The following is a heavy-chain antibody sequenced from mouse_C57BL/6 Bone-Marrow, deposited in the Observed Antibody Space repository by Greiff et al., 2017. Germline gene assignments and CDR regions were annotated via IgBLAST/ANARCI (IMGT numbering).Heavy chain of an antibody. V-gene: IGHV1-15*01. Sequence: VQLQQSGAELVRPGASVTLSCKASGYTYTDYEMHWVKQTPVHGLEWIGAIDPETGGTAYNQKIKAKALLTAYKSSSPAYMELRSLTSEDSAVYYCTRRIAITTVVADYAMYYWGQGTSVTFFS. CDR2: IDPETGGT. CDR1: GYTYTDYE. CDR3: TRRIAITTVVADYAMYY. J-gene: IGHJ4*01. D-gene: IGHD1-1*01.